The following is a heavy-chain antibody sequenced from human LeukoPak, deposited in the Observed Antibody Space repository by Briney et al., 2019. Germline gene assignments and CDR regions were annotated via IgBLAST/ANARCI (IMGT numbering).Heavy chain of an antibody. Sequence: ASVKVSCKASGYTFTGYYMHWVRQAPGQGLEWMGWINPNSGGTNYAQKFQGRVTMTRDTSISTAYMELSRLRSDDTAVYYCAMPYCGGDCYMYYFDYWGQGTLVTVSS. CDR1: GYTFTGYY. CDR3: AMPYCGGDCYMYYFDY. J-gene: IGHJ4*02. CDR2: INPNSGGT. D-gene: IGHD2-21*02. V-gene: IGHV1-2*02.